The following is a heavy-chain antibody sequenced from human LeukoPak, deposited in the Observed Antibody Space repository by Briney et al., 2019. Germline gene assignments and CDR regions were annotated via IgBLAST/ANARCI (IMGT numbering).Heavy chain of an antibody. Sequence: PGGSLRLSCAASGFTFSSYEMNWVRQAPGKGLEWVSSISSSSSYIYYADSVKGRFTISRDNAKNSLYLQMNSLRAEDTAVYYCARDSPNEGILWWSIDYWGQGTLVTVSS. CDR1: GFTFSSYE. J-gene: IGHJ4*02. V-gene: IGHV3-21*01. CDR2: ISSSSSYI. CDR3: ARDSPNEGILWWSIDY. D-gene: IGHD2-21*01.